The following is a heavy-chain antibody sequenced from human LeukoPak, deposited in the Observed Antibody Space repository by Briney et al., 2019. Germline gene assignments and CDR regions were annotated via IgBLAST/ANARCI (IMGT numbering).Heavy chain of an antibody. Sequence: GASVKVSCKASGYTFIGYYLHWVRQAAGQGLEWMGWINPNSGATTYAQKFQGRVTMTRDMSISTAYMEVSRLRSDDTAVYYCARGGSYLSAFDIWGQGTVVTVSS. D-gene: IGHD1-26*01. V-gene: IGHV1-2*02. CDR2: INPNSGAT. J-gene: IGHJ3*02. CDR1: GYTFIGYY. CDR3: ARGGSYLSAFDI.